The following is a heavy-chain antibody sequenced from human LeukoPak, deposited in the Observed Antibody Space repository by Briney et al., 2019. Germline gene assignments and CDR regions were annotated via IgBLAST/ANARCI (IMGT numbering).Heavy chain of an antibody. CDR3: ARGSSGWYLNVGTNWFDP. J-gene: IGHJ5*02. D-gene: IGHD6-19*01. CDR2: IYHSGST. Sequence: SETLSLTCTVSGYSISSGYYWGWIRQPPGKGLEWIGSIYHSGSTYYNPSLKRRVTISVDTSKNQFSLKLSSVTAADTAVYYCARGSSGWYLNVGTNWFDPWGQGTLVTVSS. V-gene: IGHV4-38-2*02. CDR1: GYSISSGYY.